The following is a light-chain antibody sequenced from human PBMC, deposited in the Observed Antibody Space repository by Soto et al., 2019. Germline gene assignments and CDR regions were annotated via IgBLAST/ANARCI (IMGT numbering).Light chain of an antibody. CDR2: DAS. V-gene: IGKV1-5*01. J-gene: IGKJ1*01. Sequence: DIQMTQSPSTLSASVGDRVTITCRANQSISSWLAWYQQKPGKAPKLLIYDASSLESGVPSRFSGSGSGTEITLTISSLQPDDFATYYGQQYNSYSPTFGQGTKVEIK. CDR3: QQYNSYSPT. CDR1: QSISSW.